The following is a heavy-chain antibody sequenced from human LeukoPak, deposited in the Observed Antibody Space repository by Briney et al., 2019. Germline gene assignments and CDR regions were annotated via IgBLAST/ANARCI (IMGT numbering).Heavy chain of an antibody. CDR1: GYTFTDYY. V-gene: IGHV1-2*02. Sequence: GASVKVSCKASGYTFTDYYMHWVRQAPGQGLEWMGWINPNSGGTNFAKKFQGRVAMTRDTSISTAYMELGSLRSDDTAVYYCARARWQLVPDFDSWGQGTLVTVSS. D-gene: IGHD6-6*01. J-gene: IGHJ4*02. CDR3: ARARWQLVPDFDS. CDR2: INPNSGGT.